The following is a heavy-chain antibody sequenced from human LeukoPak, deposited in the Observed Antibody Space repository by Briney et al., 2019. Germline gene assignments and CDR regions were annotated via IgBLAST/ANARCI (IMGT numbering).Heavy chain of an antibody. CDR1: GGFVSSYY. CDR2: IYTSGST. CDR3: AGYSSYYGHFDY. D-gene: IGHD6-19*01. V-gene: IGHV4-4*07. Sequence: PSETLSLTCTVSGGFVSSYYWTWIRQPAGKGLEWIGRIYTSGSTNYNPSLKSRITISVDKSKNQFSLRLNSVTAADTAVYYCAGYSSYYGHFDYWGQGTLVTVSS. J-gene: IGHJ4*02.